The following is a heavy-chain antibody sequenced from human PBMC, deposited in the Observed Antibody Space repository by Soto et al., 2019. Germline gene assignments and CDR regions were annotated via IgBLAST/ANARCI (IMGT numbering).Heavy chain of an antibody. J-gene: IGHJ4*02. V-gene: IGHV3-23*01. CDR1: GFTFSSYA. D-gene: IGHD1-26*01. CDR2: ISGRGDDT. CDR3: ARAQPTYSRSYFDY. Sequence: EVQLLESGGDLVQPGGSLRLSCAASGFTFSSYAMSWVRQAPGKGLEWVATISGRGDDTYYTDSVKGRFTISRDNSKNTVYVHMNSLRAEDTAVYYCARAQPTYSRSYFDYWGQGTLVTVSS.